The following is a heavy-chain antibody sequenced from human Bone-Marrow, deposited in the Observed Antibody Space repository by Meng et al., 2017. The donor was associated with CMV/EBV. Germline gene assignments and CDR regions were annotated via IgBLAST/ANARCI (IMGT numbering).Heavy chain of an antibody. CDR3: AGHGNYWDANWFDP. CDR1: DGPFSSISYY. D-gene: IGHD1-1*01. Sequence: SKTLSLTCSVLDGPFSSISYYWCWIRQPPGNGLEWIGSIYYSGSTYYNPSLKSRITISVDTSKNQFSLKLNSVTAADTAVYYCAGHGNYWDANWFDPWGQGTLVTVSS. CDR2: IYYSGST. J-gene: IGHJ5*02. V-gene: IGHV4-39*01.